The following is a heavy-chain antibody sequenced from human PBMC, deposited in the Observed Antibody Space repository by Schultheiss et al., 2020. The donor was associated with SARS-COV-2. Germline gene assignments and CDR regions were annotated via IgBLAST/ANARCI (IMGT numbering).Heavy chain of an antibody. D-gene: IGHD1-26*01. CDR2: IWYDGSNK. CDR1: GFTFSSYG. CDR3: ARGGFGGSYSPSYFDY. J-gene: IGHJ4*02. V-gene: IGHV3-33*01. Sequence: GGSLRLSFAASGFTFSSYGMHWVRQAPGKGLEWVAVIWYDGSNKYYADSVKGRFTISRDNSKNTLYLQMNSLRAEDTAVYYCARGGFGGSYSPSYFDYWGQGTLVTVSS.